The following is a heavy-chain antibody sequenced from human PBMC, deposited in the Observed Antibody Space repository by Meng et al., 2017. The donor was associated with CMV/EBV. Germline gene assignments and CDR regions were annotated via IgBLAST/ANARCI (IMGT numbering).Heavy chain of an antibody. CDR3: ARGGGVVGAFDI. CDR1: GYTFTSFD. CDR2: LNTNGGNT. J-gene: IGHJ3*02. D-gene: IGHD3-22*01. Sequence: ASVKVSCKASGYTFTSFDINWVRQAPGQGLEWMGWLNTNGGNTGFAQKFQGRVTSTGDTSIRTAYMELSSLTSQDTAVYYCARGGGVVGAFDIWGRGTMVTVSS. V-gene: IGHV1-8*01.